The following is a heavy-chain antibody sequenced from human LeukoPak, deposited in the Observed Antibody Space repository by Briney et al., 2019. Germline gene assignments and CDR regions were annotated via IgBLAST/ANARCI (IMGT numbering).Heavy chain of an antibody. D-gene: IGHD6-25*01. V-gene: IGHV4-59*01. CDR3: ARDHPSGGLGHWFDP. CDR1: GGSISSYY. Sequence: PSETLSLTCIVSGGSISSYYWSWIRQPPGKGLEWIGYIYYSGSTNYNPSLKSRVTISVDTSKNQFSLKLSSVTAADTAVYYCARDHPSGGLGHWFDPWGQGTLVTVPS. J-gene: IGHJ5*02. CDR2: IYYSGST.